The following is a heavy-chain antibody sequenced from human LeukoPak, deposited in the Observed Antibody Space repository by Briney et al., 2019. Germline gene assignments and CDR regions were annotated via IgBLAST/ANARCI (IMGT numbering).Heavy chain of an antibody. Sequence: GASVKVSCKASGYTFTGYYMHWVRQAPGQGLEWMGWINPNSGGTNYAQKFQGRVTMTRDTSISTAYMELSRLRSDDTAVYYCARDHYRKYGSGSYLWFDPWGQGTLVTVSS. CDR2: INPNSGGT. D-gene: IGHD3-10*01. CDR1: GYTFTGYY. V-gene: IGHV1-2*02. CDR3: ARDHYRKYGSGSYLWFDP. J-gene: IGHJ5*02.